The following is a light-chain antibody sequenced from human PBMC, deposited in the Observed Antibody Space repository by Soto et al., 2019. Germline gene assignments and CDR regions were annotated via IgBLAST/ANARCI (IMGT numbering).Light chain of an antibody. CDR2: AAS. J-gene: IGKJ3*01. CDR3: QQLNSYPCT. Sequence: IQLTQSPSSLSASVGDRVTITCRASQGISDYLAWYQQKPGKAPKLLIYAASILEIGVPSRFSGSGSGTAFTRTISSLQPEDFATYYCQQLNSYPCTFGPGAKVDIK. CDR1: QGISDY. V-gene: IGKV1-9*01.